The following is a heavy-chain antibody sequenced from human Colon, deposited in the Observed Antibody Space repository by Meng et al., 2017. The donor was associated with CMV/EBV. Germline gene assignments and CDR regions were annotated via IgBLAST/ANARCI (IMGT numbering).Heavy chain of an antibody. J-gene: IGHJ4*02. V-gene: IGHV1-2*02. CDR2: MNSDAGNT. D-gene: IGHD6-25*01. CDR3: ARGSQSQRLHDY. CDR1: GYAFIDYY. Sequence: ASVKVSCKASGYAFIDYYIHWVRQAPGQSLEWMGWMNSDAGNTVYAPQFRGRVTMTRDTSINTAYMELRSLKSDDTAVYYCARGSQSQRLHDYWGQGTLV.